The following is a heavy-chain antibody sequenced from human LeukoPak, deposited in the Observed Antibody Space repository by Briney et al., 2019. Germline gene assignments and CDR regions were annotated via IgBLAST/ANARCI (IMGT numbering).Heavy chain of an antibody. Sequence: PGGSLRLSCEASGFTFNTYSMNWDRQAPGKVLEWVSSIDSSGGYMFYADSVKGRFIISRDNAKDSLYLQMNSLRVEDTAVYYCLRGDRRDYWGQGTLVTVSS. CDR2: IDSSGGYM. V-gene: IGHV3-21*06. CDR1: GFTFNTYS. CDR3: LRGDRRDY. J-gene: IGHJ4*02.